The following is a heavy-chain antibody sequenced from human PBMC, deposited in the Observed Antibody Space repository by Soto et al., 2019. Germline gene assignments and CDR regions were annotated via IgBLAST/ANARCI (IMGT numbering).Heavy chain of an antibody. CDR1: GYTFTTFW. V-gene: IGHV5-10-1*01. CDR2: IDPRDSYT. CDR3: ARLYCSSSTCDSWFDP. Sequence: SLKLSCTGFGYTFTTFWISWVRQMPGRGLEWMGRIDPRDSYTNYSPSFQGHVTISGDKSISTVYLQWASLKASDTAMYYCARLYCSSSTCDSWFDPWGQGTLVTVSS. J-gene: IGHJ5*02. D-gene: IGHD2-2*01.